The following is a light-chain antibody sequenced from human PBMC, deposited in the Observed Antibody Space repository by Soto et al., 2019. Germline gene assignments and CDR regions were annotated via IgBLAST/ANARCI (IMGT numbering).Light chain of an antibody. CDR1: SSNIGNNY. V-gene: IGLV1-51*01. CDR3: GTWDSSRSASYV. Sequence: QSVLTQPPSVSAAPGQKGTISCSGSSSNIGNNYVSWYQQLPVTAPKLLIYDNNKRPSGIPDRFSGSKSGTSATLGITGLQTGDEADYYCGTWDSSRSASYVFGTGTKLTVL. J-gene: IGLJ1*01. CDR2: DNN.